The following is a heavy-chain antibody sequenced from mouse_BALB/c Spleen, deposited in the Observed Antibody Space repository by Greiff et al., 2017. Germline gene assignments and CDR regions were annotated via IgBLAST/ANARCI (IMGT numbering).Heavy chain of an antibody. Sequence: QVQLQQPGAELVRPGASVKLSCKASGYTFTSYWINWVKQRPGQGLEWIGNIYPSDSYTNYNQKFKDKATLTVDKSSSTAYMQLSSPTSEDSAVYYCTRAYGSSSFDYWGQGTTLTVSS. J-gene: IGHJ2*01. CDR1: GYTFTSYW. D-gene: IGHD1-1*01. V-gene: IGHV1-69*02. CDR2: IYPSDSYT. CDR3: TRAYGSSSFDY.